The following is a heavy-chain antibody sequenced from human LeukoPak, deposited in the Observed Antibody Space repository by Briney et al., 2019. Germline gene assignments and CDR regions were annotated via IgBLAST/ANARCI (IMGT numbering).Heavy chain of an antibody. D-gene: IGHD3-22*01. CDR3: TRGYYYDSSGYYFDY. Sequence: GGSLRLSCTASGFTFGDYAMSWFRQAPGKGLHLVCFISSKAYGGTTEYAASVKGRFTISRDDSKSIAYLQMNSLKTEDPAVYYCTRGYYYDSSGYYFDYWGQGTLVTVSS. CDR1: GFTFGDYA. V-gene: IGHV3-49*03. CDR2: ISSKAYGGTT. J-gene: IGHJ4*02.